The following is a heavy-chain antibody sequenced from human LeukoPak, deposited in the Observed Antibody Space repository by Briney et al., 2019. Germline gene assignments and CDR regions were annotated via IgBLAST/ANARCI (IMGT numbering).Heavy chain of an antibody. CDR3: ARDLMT. CDR1: GGSFSGKY. V-gene: IGHV4-34*01. J-gene: IGHJ4*02. CDR2: ITHSGST. Sequence: KPSETLSLTCAVYGGSFSGKYWTWIRQPPGKGLEWIGEITHSGSTYYNPSLKSRVTISVDTSKNQFSLKLNYVTAADTAVQYCARDLMTWGQGTLVTVSS.